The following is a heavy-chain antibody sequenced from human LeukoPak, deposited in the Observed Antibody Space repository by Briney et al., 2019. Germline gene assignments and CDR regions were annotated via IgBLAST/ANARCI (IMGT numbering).Heavy chain of an antibody. D-gene: IGHD3-9*01. CDR2: ISLDGSNK. Sequence: GGSLRLSCAASGFTFSSYVMHWVRQAPGEGLEWVAVISLDGSNKYYGDSLKGRFTISRDNSKNTLYLQMNSLRGEDMAIYYCARDFGWLSGFDYWGQGTLVTVSS. CDR1: GFTFSSYV. V-gene: IGHV3-30-3*01. CDR3: ARDFGWLSGFDY. J-gene: IGHJ4*02.